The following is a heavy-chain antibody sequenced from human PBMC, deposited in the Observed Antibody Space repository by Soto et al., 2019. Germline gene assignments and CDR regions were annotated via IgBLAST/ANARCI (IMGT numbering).Heavy chain of an antibody. CDR1: GYTFTSYD. Sequence: QVQLVQSGAEVKKPGASVKVSCKASGYTFTSYDINWVRQATGQGLEWMGWMNPNSGNTGYEQKFQGRVTMTRNTSISTAYMELSSLRSEDTAVYYCARVINYYDSGDDAFDIWGQGTMVTVSS. CDR3: ARVINYYDSGDDAFDI. D-gene: IGHD3-10*01. V-gene: IGHV1-8*01. CDR2: MNPNSGNT. J-gene: IGHJ3*02.